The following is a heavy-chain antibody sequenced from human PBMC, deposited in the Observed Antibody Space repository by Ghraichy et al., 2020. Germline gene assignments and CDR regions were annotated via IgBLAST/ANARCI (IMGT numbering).Heavy chain of an antibody. CDR1: GFTFSSYW. V-gene: IGHV3-74*01. D-gene: IGHD2-21*01. CDR3: VKDLVGGGFGAYGMDV. Sequence: GESLNISCAASGFTFSSYWMHWVRQAPGKGLVWVSRINSDGGSTTYADSVKGRFTISKDNAKNTLYLQMNSLRAEDMAVYYCVKDLVGGGFGAYGMDVWGQGTTVTVSS. CDR2: INSDGGST. J-gene: IGHJ6*02.